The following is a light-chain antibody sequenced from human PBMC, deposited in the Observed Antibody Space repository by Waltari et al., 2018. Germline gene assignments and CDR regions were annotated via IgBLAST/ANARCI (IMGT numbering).Light chain of an antibody. CDR3: QKYGTLPAT. CDR2: DAA. J-gene: IGKJ1*01. CDR1: QSISKY. V-gene: IGKV3-20*01. Sequence: EIMLTQSPGTLSLSPGERATLSCRASQSISKYLAWYQQKPGQAPRLLIYDAASRATGIPDRFSGSGSGTDFSLTISRLEPEDSAVYYCQKYGTLPATFGQGTKVEI.